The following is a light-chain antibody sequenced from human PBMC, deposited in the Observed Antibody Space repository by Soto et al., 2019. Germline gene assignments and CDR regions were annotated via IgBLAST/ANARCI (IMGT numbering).Light chain of an antibody. CDR1: QSVTSNY. CDR2: GAS. CDR3: QQYGSSGT. V-gene: IGKV3-20*01. J-gene: IGKJ1*01. Sequence: EIVLTQSPGSLSLSPGERATLSCRASQSVTSNYLAWYQQKPGQAPRLLIFGASIRDTGVPDRISGSGSWTDFTLTISRLEPEDSAVYYCQQYGSSGTFGQGTKVDI.